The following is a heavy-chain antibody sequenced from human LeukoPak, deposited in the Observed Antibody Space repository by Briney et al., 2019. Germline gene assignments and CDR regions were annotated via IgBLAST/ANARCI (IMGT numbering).Heavy chain of an antibody. V-gene: IGHV3-48*01. CDR2: ISGSGSPI. D-gene: IGHD6-13*01. J-gene: IGHJ4*02. Sequence: GGSLRLSCAASGFTLSDYSMNWVRQAPGKGLEWVSYISGSGSPIYYADSLKGRFTISRDTAKNSPYLQIYSLRAEDTAVYYCARETSTWYPMDSWGQGTLVTVSS. CDR1: GFTLSDYS. CDR3: ARETSTWYPMDS.